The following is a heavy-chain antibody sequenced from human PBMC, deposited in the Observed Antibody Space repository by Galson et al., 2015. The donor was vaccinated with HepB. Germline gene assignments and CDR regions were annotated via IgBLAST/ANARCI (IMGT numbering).Heavy chain of an antibody. CDR3: ARVGDSYDHYMDV. CDR2: ICIDGSNK. J-gene: IGHJ6*03. V-gene: IGHV3-33*08. CDR1: GFTFRSYG. D-gene: IGHD3-22*01. Sequence: SLRLSCAASGFTFRSYGMHWVRQTPGQGLQWVAVICIDGSNKYYADSVKGRFTISRDNSKNTLFLQMNTLRAEDTAVYYCARVGDSYDHYMDVWGKGTTVTVSS.